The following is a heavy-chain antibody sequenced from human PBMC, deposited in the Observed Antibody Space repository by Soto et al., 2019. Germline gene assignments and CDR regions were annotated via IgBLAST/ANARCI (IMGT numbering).Heavy chain of an antibody. CDR2: IYYSGST. J-gene: IGHJ6*03. D-gene: IGHD3-10*01. CDR1: GDSISNNNFY. V-gene: IGHV4-39*01. Sequence: ETLSLTCTVSGDSISNNNFYWGWIRQPPGKGLEWIGSIYYSGSTYYNPSLKSRVTISVDTSNNQLSLKLSSVTAADTAVYYCARHYGYYSHYMDVWTKGTTVTVSS. CDR3: ARHYGYYSHYMDV.